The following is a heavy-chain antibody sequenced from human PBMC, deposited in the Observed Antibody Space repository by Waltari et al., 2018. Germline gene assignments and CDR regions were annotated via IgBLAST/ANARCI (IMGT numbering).Heavy chain of an antibody. CDR3: TRTRYCSTTSCQVDWFDP. CDR2: INGDGGST. D-gene: IGHD2-2*01. V-gene: IGHV3-74*01. Sequence: EVQLVESGGGLVQPGGSLRLSCAASGFTFSSHWMHWVRQAPGKGLVWVSRINGDGGSTSYAASVMGRFTISRDNANNTLYLQMNSLRAEDTAVYYCTRTRYCSTTSCQVDWFDPWGQGTLVTVSS. CDR1: GFTFSSHW. J-gene: IGHJ5*02.